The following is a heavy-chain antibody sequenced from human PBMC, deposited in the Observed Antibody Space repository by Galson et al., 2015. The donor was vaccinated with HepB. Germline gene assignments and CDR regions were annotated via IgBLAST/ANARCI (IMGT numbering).Heavy chain of an antibody. V-gene: IGHV3-11*06. J-gene: IGHJ4*02. Sequence: SLRLSCAASRFTFSDYYMTWIRQAPGKGLEWLSYISGGATYTNYADSVKGRFTISRDNAKNSLYLHTRSLRDDDTAVYYCARVAHSDYGDHAHFDYWGQGTLVTVSS. CDR2: ISGGATYT. CDR1: RFTFSDYY. CDR3: ARVAHSDYGDHAHFDY. D-gene: IGHD4-17*01.